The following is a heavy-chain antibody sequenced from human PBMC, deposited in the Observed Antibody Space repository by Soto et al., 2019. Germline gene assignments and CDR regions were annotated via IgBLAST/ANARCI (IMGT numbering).Heavy chain of an antibody. Sequence: SETLSLTCTVSGGSISSYYWSWIRQPPGKGLEWIGYIYYSGSTNYNPSLKSRVTISVDTSKNQFSLKLSSVTAADTAVYYCARGATMIVGGNYYYGMDVWGQGTTVT. J-gene: IGHJ6*02. CDR3: ARGATMIVGGNYYYGMDV. V-gene: IGHV4-59*01. CDR1: GGSISSYY. D-gene: IGHD3-22*01. CDR2: IYYSGST.